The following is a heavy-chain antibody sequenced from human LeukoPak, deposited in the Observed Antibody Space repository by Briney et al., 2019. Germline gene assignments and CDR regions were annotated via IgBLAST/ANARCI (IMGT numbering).Heavy chain of an antibody. V-gene: IGHV3-30-3*01. J-gene: IGHJ3*02. D-gene: IGHD3-3*01. CDR1: GFTFSSYA. CDR3: ARGNYDFWSGNHAFDI. Sequence: PGGSLRLSCAASGFTFSSYAMHWVRQAPGKGLEWVAVISYDGSNKYYADSVKGRFTISRDNAKNSLYLQMNSLRAEDTAVYYCARGNYDFWSGNHAFDIWGQGTMVTVSS. CDR2: ISYDGSNK.